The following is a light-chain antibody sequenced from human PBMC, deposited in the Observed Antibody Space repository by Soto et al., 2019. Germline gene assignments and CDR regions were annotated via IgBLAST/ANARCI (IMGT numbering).Light chain of an antibody. J-gene: IGKJ1*01. V-gene: IGKV1-5*03. CDR1: QSISVW. CDR2: KAS. CDR3: QQYSSYSPET. Sequence: DIQMTQSPSTLSASIGDRVTITCRANQSISVWLAWYQQKPGKAPKVLIYKASRLESGVPSRFSGSGSGTEFTLTISSLQPDDFATYYCQQYSSYSPETFGQVTNVDNK.